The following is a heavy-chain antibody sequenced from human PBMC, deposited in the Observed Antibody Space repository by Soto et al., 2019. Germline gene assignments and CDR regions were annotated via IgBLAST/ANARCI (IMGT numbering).Heavy chain of an antibody. CDR3: ARESEDLTSNFDY. Sequence: VGSLRLSCAASGFTFTRYSMNWVRQAPGNGPEWVSSISSTTNYIYYGDSMKGRFTISRDNAKNSLYLEMNSLRAEDTAVYYCARESEDLTSNFDYWGQGTLVTVSS. CDR2: ISSTTNYI. CDR1: GFTFTRYS. V-gene: IGHV3-21*06. J-gene: IGHJ4*02.